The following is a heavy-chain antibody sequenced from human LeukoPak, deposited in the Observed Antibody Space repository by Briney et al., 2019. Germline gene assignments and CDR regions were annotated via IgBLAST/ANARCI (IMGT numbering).Heavy chain of an antibody. V-gene: IGHV4-61*02. CDR2: IYTSGST. CDR3: ARKQDFVAFDI. D-gene: IGHD2/OR15-2a*01. J-gene: IGHJ3*02. CDR1: GGSISSGSYY. Sequence: TSETLSLTCTVSGGSISSGSYYWSWIRQPAGKGLEWIGRIYTSGSTNYNPSLKSRVTISVDTSKNQFSLKLSSVTAADTAVYYCARKQDFVAFDIWGQGTMVTVSS.